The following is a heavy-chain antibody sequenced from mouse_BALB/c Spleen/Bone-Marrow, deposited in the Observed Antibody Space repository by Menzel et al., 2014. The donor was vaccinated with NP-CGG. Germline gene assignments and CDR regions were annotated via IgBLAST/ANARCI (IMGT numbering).Heavy chain of an antibody. Sequence: EVQLVESGGGLVQPGGSLKLSCAASGFDFSRYWMSWVRQAPGKGLEWIGEINPDSSTINYTPSLKDKFIISRDNAKNTLYLQMSKVRSEDTALYYCARPGGPTMIPQAWFAYWGQGTLVTVSA. D-gene: IGHD2-4*01. V-gene: IGHV4-1*02. J-gene: IGHJ3*01. CDR2: INPDSSTI. CDR1: GFDFSRYW. CDR3: ARPGGPTMIPQAWFAY.